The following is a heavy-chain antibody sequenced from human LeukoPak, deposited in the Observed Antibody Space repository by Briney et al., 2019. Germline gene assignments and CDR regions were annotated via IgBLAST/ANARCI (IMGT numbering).Heavy chain of an antibody. J-gene: IGHJ4*02. V-gene: IGHV3-15*01. D-gene: IGHD4-23*01. Sequence: PGGSLRLSCAASGFTVSSNYMSWVRQAPGKGLEWVGRIKSKTDGEATEYAAPMKGRFTVSRDDSSNTLFLQMSSLGIEDTAVYYCDTDDVRWSHWGQGTLVTVSS. CDR3: DTDDVRWSH. CDR1: GFTVSSNY. CDR2: IKSKTDGEAT.